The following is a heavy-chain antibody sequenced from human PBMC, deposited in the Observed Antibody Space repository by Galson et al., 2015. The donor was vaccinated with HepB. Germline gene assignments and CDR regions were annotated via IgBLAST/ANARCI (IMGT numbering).Heavy chain of an antibody. D-gene: IGHD3-3*01. V-gene: IGHV1-69*04. Sequence: SVKVSCKASGGTFSSYAISWVRQAPGQGLEWMGRIIPILGIANYAQKFQGRVTITADKSTSTAYMELSSLRSEDTAVCYCARDTTIFGVDNYYYYMDVWGKGTTVTVSS. J-gene: IGHJ6*03. CDR1: GGTFSSYA. CDR3: ARDTTIFGVDNYYYYMDV. CDR2: IIPILGIA.